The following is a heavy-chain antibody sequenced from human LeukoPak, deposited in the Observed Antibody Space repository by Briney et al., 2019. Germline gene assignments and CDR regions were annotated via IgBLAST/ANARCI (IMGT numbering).Heavy chain of an antibody. Sequence: TSETLSLTCAVYGGSFSGYYWSWIRQPPGKGLEWIGYIYYSGSTNYNPSLKSRVTISVDTSKNQFSLKLSSVTAADTAVYYCARSDYYDSPDVWGQGTTVTVSS. J-gene: IGHJ6*02. CDR3: ARSDYYDSPDV. V-gene: IGHV4-59*01. CDR2: IYYSGST. CDR1: GGSFSGYY. D-gene: IGHD3-22*01.